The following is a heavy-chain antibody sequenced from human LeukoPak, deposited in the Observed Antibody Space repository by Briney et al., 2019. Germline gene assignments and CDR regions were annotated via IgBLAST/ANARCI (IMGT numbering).Heavy chain of an antibody. CDR3: ARHSVRDSSSWYYYYYGMDV. CDR2: IYPGDSDT. V-gene: IGHV5-51*01. CDR1: GYSFTSYW. Sequence: KNGESLKISCKGSGYSFTSYWIGWVRQMPGKGLEWMGIIYPGDSDTRYSPSFQGQVTISADKSISTAYLQWSSLKASDTAMYYCARHSVRDSSSWYYYYYGMDVWGQGTTVTVSS. J-gene: IGHJ6*02. D-gene: IGHD6-13*01.